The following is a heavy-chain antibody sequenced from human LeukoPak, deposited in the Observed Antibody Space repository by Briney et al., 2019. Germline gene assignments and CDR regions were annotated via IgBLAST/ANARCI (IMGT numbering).Heavy chain of an antibody. CDR1: GFPFSSYE. V-gene: IGHV3-48*03. D-gene: IGHD5-12*01. CDR2: IGRSDSTM. CDR3: ARDPGSGYEEHFDY. Sequence: PGGSLRLSCEASGFPFSSYEMNWVRQAPGAGLEWIAYIGRSDSTMYYTDSVKGRFTISRDNAKDSLYLQMNSLRAEDTAVYYCARDPGSGYEEHFDYWGQGTLVTVSS. J-gene: IGHJ4*02.